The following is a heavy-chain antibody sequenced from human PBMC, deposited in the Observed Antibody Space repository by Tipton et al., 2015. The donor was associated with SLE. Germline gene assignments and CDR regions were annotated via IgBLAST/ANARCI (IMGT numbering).Heavy chain of an antibody. Sequence: TLSLTCTASGGSISNYYWTWIRQPPGKGLEWIGYLSDIGRTNYKSSLRSRVTISVDTSRNLLSLKVTSVTAADTAVYYCARATDCSGGRCYSAYYYYYGMDVWGQGTTVTVSS. CDR2: LSDIGRT. CDR1: GGSISNYY. CDR3: ARATDCSGGRCYSAYYYYYGMDV. V-gene: IGHV4-59*08. J-gene: IGHJ6*02. D-gene: IGHD2-15*01.